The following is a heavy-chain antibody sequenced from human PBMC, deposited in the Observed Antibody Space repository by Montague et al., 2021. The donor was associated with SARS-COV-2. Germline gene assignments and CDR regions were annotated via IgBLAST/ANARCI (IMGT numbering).Heavy chain of an antibody. CDR3: VRVRGNTIFGVVIISAFDI. CDR2: IYYSGST. V-gene: IGHV4-61*08. D-gene: IGHD3-3*01. Sequence: LVKPTQTLTLTCTFSGFSLSTSGMCVSWIRQPPGKGLEWIGYIYYSGSTNYNPSLKSRVTISVDTSKNQFSLKLSSVTAADTAVYYCVRVRGNTIFGVVIISAFDIWGQGTMVTVSS. CDR1: GFSLSTSGMC. J-gene: IGHJ3*02.